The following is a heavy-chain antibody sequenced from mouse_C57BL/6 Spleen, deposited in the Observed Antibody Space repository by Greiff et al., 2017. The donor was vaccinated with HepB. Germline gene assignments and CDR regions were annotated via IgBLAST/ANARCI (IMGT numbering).Heavy chain of an antibody. Sequence: QVQLQQPGAELVKPGASVKVSCKASGYTFTSYWMHWVKQRPGQGLEWIGRIYPSDSDTNYNQKFKGKATLTVDKSSSTAYMQLSSLTSEDSAIYYCAIDPYGYDDGDFDYWGQGTTLTVSS. V-gene: IGHV1-74*01. J-gene: IGHJ2*01. D-gene: IGHD2-2*01. CDR3: AIDPYGYDDGDFDY. CDR1: GYTFTSYW. CDR2: IYPSDSDT.